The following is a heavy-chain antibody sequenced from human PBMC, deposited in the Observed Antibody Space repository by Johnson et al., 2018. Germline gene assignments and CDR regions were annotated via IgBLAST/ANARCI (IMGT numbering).Heavy chain of an antibody. CDR1: GGSISSYY. V-gene: IGHV4-59*12. J-gene: IGHJ6*03. Sequence: QVQLQEAGPGLVKPSETLSLTCTVSGGSISSYYWSWIRQPPGKGLEWIGYIYYSGSTNYNPSLKSRVTISVDTSKNQFSLKLSSGTAADTAVDYCASGTMVRGVTPTRYMDVWGKGTTVTVSS. CDR3: ASGTMVRGVTPTRYMDV. CDR2: IYYSGST. D-gene: IGHD3-10*01.